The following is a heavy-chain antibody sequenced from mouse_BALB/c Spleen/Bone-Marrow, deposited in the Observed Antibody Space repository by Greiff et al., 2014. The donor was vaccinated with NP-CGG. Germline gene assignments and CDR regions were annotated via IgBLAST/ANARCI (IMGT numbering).Heavy chain of an antibody. CDR3: TNGYDYYAMDY. V-gene: IGHV1-5*01. CDR1: GYSFTSYW. Sequence: EVKLVESGTVLARPGASVKMSCKASGYSFTSYWMHWVKQRPGQGLEWIGAIYPGNSDTXXXXKFXXXAKXTAVTSASTAYMELSSLTNEDSAVYYCTNGYDYYAMDYWGQGTSVTVSS. J-gene: IGHJ4*01. D-gene: IGHD2-2*01. CDR2: IYPGNSDT.